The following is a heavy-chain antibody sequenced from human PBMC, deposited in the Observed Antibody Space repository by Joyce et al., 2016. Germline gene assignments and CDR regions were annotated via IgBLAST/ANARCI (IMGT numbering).Heavy chain of an antibody. D-gene: IGHD4-17*01. J-gene: IGHJ5*02. V-gene: IGHV3-48*02. Sequence: EVRLVESGGGLVQPGVSPRLSCEASGFTFSSYSMNWVRQAPGKGLEWISYISSSGRTAYYADSVKGRFTISRDIAKNSVYLQMSSLRDEDTAIYYCARDHYGEYLVDTWGQGTLVIVSS. CDR2: ISSSGRTA. CDR3: ARDHYGEYLVDT. CDR1: GFTFSSYS.